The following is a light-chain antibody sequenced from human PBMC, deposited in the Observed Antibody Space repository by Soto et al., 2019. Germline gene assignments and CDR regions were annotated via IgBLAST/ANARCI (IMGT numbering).Light chain of an antibody. Sequence: EIVMTQSPATLSVSPGERATLSCRASQSVSSNLAWYQQKPGQAPRLLIYGASTRATGIPARFSGSGSGTEFTLTISSLQSEDFAVYYCQQYNNWPPCTSGQGTKVDIK. CDR3: QQYNNWPPCT. V-gene: IGKV3-15*01. J-gene: IGKJ2*02. CDR1: QSVSSN. CDR2: GAS.